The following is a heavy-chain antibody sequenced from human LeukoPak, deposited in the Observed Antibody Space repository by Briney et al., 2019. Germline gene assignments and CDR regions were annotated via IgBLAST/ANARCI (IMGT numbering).Heavy chain of an antibody. D-gene: IGHD3/OR15-3a*01. V-gene: IGHV4-39*01. CDR1: GVSISSSYSY. J-gene: IGHJ4*02. CDR3: ARQTGSGLFILP. CDR2: IYYTGNT. Sequence: TSETLSLTCTVSGVSISSSYSYWGWIRQPPGMGLEWVGSIYYTGNTYYNASLKSQVSISIDTSKNQFSLKLTSVTAADTAVYYCARQTGSGLFILPGGQGTLVTVSS.